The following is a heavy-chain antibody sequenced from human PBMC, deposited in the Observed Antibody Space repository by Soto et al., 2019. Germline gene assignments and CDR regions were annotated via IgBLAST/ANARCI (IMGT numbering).Heavy chain of an antibody. D-gene: IGHD1-1*01. Sequence: HLQLRESGPGLVQPSETRSLTCLVSGGSISSSTNYWGWIRQTPGKGLEWIGSIYYSGATYYNQSLRSRITISMDKSKNHCSLKLPSVTAADTAIYYCAPVDIWTATVDYWGQATLVTVPS. CDR3: APVDIWTATVDY. CDR2: IYYSGAT. CDR1: GGSISSSTNY. V-gene: IGHV4-39*02. J-gene: IGHJ4*02.